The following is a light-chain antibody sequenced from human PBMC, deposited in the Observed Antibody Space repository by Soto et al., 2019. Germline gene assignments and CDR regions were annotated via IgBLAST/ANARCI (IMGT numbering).Light chain of an antibody. J-gene: IGKJ1*01. CDR3: QQYNNWPGT. CDR1: QSVRIN. Sequence: EVVMTQSPATLSLSPGERATLSCRASQSVRINLAWYQQKPGQAPRLLMYGASTRATSIPARFGGSGSGTEFTLTISSLQSEDFAVYYCQQYNNWPGTFGQGTRVEIK. CDR2: GAS. V-gene: IGKV3-15*01.